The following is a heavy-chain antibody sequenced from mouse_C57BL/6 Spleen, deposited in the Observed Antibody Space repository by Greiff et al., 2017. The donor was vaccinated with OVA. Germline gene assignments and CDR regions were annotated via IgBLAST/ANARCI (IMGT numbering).Heavy chain of an antibody. J-gene: IGHJ4*01. CDR1: GYTFTSYW. Sequence: QVQLQQSGAELVKPGASVKLSCKASGYTFTSYWMHWVKQRPGQGLEWIGMIHPNSGSTNYNEKFKSKATLTVDKSSSTAYMQLSSLTSEDSAVYYCSPFGLYAMDYWGQGTSVTVSS. D-gene: IGHD3-1*01. CDR2: IHPNSGST. CDR3: SPFGLYAMDY. V-gene: IGHV1-64*01.